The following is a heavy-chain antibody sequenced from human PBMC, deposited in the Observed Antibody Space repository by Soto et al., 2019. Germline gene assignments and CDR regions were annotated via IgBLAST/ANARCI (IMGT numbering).Heavy chain of an antibody. D-gene: IGHD1-26*01. CDR2: IYYGGST. CDR3: ARGESGSYYLD. V-gene: IGHV4-59*01. Sequence: SETLSLTFSVSGGSISTFYWSWIRQPPGKGLEWIGYIYYGGSTIYSPPLKSRVTISVDTSKNKFSLKLLSVTAADSAVYFCARGESGSYYLDWGQGALVPVSS. CDR1: GGSISTFY. J-gene: IGHJ4*02.